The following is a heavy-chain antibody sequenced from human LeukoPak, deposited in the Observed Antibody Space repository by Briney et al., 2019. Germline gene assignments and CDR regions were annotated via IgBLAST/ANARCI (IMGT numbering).Heavy chain of an antibody. CDR2: FSGSGGST. D-gene: IGHD2-15*01. CDR1: GFTFASYA. V-gene: IGHV3-23*01. CDR3: AKDLAATYYYYYGMDV. J-gene: IGHJ6*02. Sequence: GGSLGFPFEALGFTFASYALSGFGRAQGKGWNWSPAFSGSGGSTYYADSVKGRFTISRDNSKNTLYLQMNSLRAEDTAVYYCAKDLAATYYYYYGMDVWGQGTTVTVSS.